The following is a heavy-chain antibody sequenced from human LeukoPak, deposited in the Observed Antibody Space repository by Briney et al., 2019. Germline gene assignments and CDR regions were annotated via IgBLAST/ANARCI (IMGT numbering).Heavy chain of an antibody. Sequence: GGSLRLSCAASGFTFDDYAMHWVRQVPGKGLEWVSGISWNSGSIGYADSVKGRFTISRDNAKKSLYLQINSLRAEDTALYYCAKDSRTYSSSWYWFGPWGQGTLVTVSS. CDR1: GFTFDDYA. CDR3: AKDSRTYSSSWYWFGP. CDR2: ISWNSGSI. V-gene: IGHV3-9*01. J-gene: IGHJ5*02. D-gene: IGHD6-13*01.